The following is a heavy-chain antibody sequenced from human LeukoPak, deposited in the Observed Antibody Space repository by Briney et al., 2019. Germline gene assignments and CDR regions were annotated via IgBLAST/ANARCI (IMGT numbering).Heavy chain of an antibody. Sequence: PSETLSLTCAVYGGSFSGYYWSWIRQPPGKGLEWIGEINHSGSTNYNPSLKSRVTISVDTSKNQFSLKLSSVTAADTAVYYRARGRSYYDSSGFPEFDYWGQGTLVTVSS. CDR1: GGSFSGYY. D-gene: IGHD3-22*01. V-gene: IGHV4-34*01. CDR3: ARGRSYYDSSGFPEFDY. J-gene: IGHJ4*02. CDR2: INHSGST.